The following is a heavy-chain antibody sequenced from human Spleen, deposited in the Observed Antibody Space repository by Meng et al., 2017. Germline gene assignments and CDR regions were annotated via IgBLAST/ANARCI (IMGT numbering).Heavy chain of an antibody. CDR3: ARGPTTMAHDFDY. J-gene: IGHJ4*02. D-gene: IGHD4-11*01. CDR2: INRSGST. V-gene: IGHV4-34*01. CDR1: GGSFSDYY. Sequence: VQLQQVGAGLLKPSETLSLTCVVSGGSFSDYYWSWIRQPPGKGLEWVGGINRSGSTTYNASLKSRATISVDTSQNNLSLKLSSVTAADSAVYYCARGPTTMAHDFDYWGQGTLVTVSS.